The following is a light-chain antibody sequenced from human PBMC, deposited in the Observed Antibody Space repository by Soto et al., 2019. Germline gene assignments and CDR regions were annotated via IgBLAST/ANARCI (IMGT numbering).Light chain of an antibody. J-gene: IGLJ2*01. Sequence: QPVLTQPPSASGTPGQRVTISCSGSSSNIGSKTVNWYQQVPGTAPKLLIYSNSQRPSGVPDRISGSKSGTSASLAISGLQSEDETDYYCAAWDDSLNGPVFGGGTKLTVL. CDR1: SSNIGSKT. V-gene: IGLV1-44*01. CDR3: AAWDDSLNGPV. CDR2: SNS.